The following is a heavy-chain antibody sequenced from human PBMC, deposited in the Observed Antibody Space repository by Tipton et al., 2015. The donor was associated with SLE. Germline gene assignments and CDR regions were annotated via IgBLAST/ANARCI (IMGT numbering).Heavy chain of an antibody. D-gene: IGHD3-10*01. CDR2: IYSGDSHT. Sequence: VQLVQSGGEVKKPGESLKISCKASGYKFVNYWIGWVRQRPGEGLELMGFIYSGDSHTKYSPSFQGQVAFSVDRSITTAYLQWSSLKTSDTAMYFCARRYGSGPGAFEIWGQGTMVTVSA. CDR1: GYKFVNYW. V-gene: IGHV5-51*03. J-gene: IGHJ3*02. CDR3: ARRYGSGPGAFEI.